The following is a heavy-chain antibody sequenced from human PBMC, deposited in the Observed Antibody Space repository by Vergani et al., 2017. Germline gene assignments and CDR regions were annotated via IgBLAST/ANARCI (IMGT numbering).Heavy chain of an antibody. J-gene: IGHJ6*02. CDR1: GGSISSGSYY. Sequence: QVQLQESGPGLVRPSQTLSLTCTVSGGSISSGSYYWSWFRQPAGKGLEWIGRFYTGGGTSNTPSLKSRVTISVDTSKNQFSLQLSSVTAADTAVYYCARDPLYSTTWPFLLLVMGVWGQGTTVTVSS. CDR3: ARDPLYSTTWPFLLLVMGV. D-gene: IGHD6-13*01. CDR2: FYTGGGT. V-gene: IGHV4-61*02.